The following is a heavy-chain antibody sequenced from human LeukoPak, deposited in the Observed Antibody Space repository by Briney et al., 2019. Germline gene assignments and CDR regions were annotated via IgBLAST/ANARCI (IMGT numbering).Heavy chain of an antibody. D-gene: IGHD5-18*01. J-gene: IGHJ4*02. CDR1: DGSISSYY. CDR3: ARGNVDTAMVDY. V-gene: IGHV4-59*01. Sequence: SETLSLTCTVSDGSISSYYWSWIRQPPGKGLEWIGYIYYSGSTNYNPSLKSRVTISVDTSKNQFSLKLSSVTAADTAVYYCARGNVDTAMVDYWGQGTLVTVSS. CDR2: IYYSGST.